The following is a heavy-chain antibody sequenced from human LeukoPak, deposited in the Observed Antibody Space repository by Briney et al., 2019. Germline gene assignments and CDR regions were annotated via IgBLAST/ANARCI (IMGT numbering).Heavy chain of an antibody. Sequence: GGSLRLSCAASGFTFSSYAMSWVRQAPGKGLEWVSFISPSGDRTSNADSVEGRFTISRDNARNTLYLQMNSLRDEDTGVYYCAIMHGYYDGSGFWVQWGQGTLVTVSS. CDR1: GFTFSSYA. D-gene: IGHD3-22*01. CDR3: AIMHGYYDGSGFWVQ. CDR2: ISPSGDRT. V-gene: IGHV3-23*01. J-gene: IGHJ4*02.